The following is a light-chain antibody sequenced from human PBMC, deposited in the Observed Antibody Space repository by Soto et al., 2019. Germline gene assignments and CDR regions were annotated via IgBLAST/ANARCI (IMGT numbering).Light chain of an antibody. J-gene: IGKJ5*01. V-gene: IGKV3-20*01. CDR2: GAS. CDR3: QQYGGSPRIT. Sequence: IVLKQSPGTLSLYPGERATLSCRASERLSSVYLAWYQQRPGQPPRLLIYGASNRATGIPDRFSGSGSGTDFTLIINRLEPEDVAIYYCQQYGGSPRITFGQGTRLEIK. CDR1: ERLSSVY.